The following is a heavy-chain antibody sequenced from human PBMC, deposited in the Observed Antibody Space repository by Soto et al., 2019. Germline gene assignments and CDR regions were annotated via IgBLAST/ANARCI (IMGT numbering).Heavy chain of an antibody. J-gene: IGHJ3*02. CDR1: GGSISSGGYY. CDR3: RMGCSGGSCYSLLPADAFDI. V-gene: IGHV4-31*03. CDR2: IYYSGST. Sequence: QVQLQESGPGLVKPSQTLSLTCTVSGGSISSGGYYWSWIRQHPGKGLKWIGYIYYSGSTYYNPSLKSRVTISVDTSKNQFSLKLSSVTAADTAVYYCRMGCSGGSCYSLLPADAFDIWGQGTMVTVSS. D-gene: IGHD2-15*01.